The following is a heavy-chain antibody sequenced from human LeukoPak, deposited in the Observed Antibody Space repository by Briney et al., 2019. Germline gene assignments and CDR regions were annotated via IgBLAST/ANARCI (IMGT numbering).Heavy chain of an antibody. CDR3: AKVATYHYFYMDV. V-gene: IGHV3-23*01. CDR2: ISRHGDIT. CDR1: GFAFSTYSTYF. J-gene: IGHJ6*03. Sequence: PGGSLRLSCAASGFAFSTYSTYFMSWVRQAPGKGLEWVSTISRHGDITYYADSVKGRFIISRDSSKNALFLQTNSLTAEDTAVYYCAKVATYHYFYMDVWGTGTTVTVSS.